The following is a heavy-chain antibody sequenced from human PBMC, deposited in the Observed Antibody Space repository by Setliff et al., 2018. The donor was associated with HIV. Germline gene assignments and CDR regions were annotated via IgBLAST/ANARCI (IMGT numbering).Heavy chain of an antibody. Sequence: PSETLSLTCAVYGGSFSGYYWSWIRQPPGKGLEWLGEIDHTGSTNYNLSLKSRITMSADPSKNQFSLKVRSVIVADTALYYCARGRNYGSPYFYYMDVWATGTTVTVSS. J-gene: IGHJ6*03. V-gene: IGHV4-34*01. CDR2: IDHTGST. CDR3: ARGRNYGSPYFYYMDV. D-gene: IGHD3-10*01. CDR1: GGSFSGYY.